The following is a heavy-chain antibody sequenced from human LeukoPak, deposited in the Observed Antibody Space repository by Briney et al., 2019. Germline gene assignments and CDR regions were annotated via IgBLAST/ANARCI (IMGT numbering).Heavy chain of an antibody. V-gene: IGHV4-59*01. CDR2: IHYSGST. CDR1: GGSISSYY. Sequence: SETLSLTCTVSGGSISSYYWSWLRQPPGKGLEWIGYIHYSGSTNFNPSLKSRVTISVDTSKNQLSLKLTSVTAADTAVYYCARGRTTVTTYDYWGQGTLVTISS. CDR3: ARGRTTVTTYDY. D-gene: IGHD4-17*01. J-gene: IGHJ4*02.